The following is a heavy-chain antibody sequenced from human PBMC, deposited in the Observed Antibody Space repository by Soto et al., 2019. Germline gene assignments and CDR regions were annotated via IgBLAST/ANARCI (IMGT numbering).Heavy chain of an antibody. J-gene: IGHJ4*02. Sequence: EVQLVEAGGGLVQPGRSLSLSCAASGCTFDDYAMHLVRQGPGKGLERVSSISWNSGNLGYAVSVKGRFTISRDNAKNSLYLQMNILRGEDTGLYYCAKGASTTVFAFTDYWGQGHLVTVSS. CDR1: GCTFDDYA. V-gene: IGHV3-9*01. D-gene: IGHD4-17*01. CDR3: AKGASTTVFAFTDY. CDR2: ISWNSGNL.